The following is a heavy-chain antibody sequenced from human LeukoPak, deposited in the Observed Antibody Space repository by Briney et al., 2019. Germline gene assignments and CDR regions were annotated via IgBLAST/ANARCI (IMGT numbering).Heavy chain of an antibody. D-gene: IGHD6-13*01. CDR2: ISYDGSNK. J-gene: IGHJ4*02. V-gene: IGHV3-30-3*01. Sequence: GGSLRLSCAASGFTFSSYAMHWVRQAPGKGLEWVAVISYDGSNKYYADSVKGRFTISRDNSKNTLYLQMSSLKAEDTAVYYCAKGKDIAATGTGPFDYWGQGTLVTVSS. CDR1: GFTFSSYA. CDR3: AKGKDIAATGTGPFDY.